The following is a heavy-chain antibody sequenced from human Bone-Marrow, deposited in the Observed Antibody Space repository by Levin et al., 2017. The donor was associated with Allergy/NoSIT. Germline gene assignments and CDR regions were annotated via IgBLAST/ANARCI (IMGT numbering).Heavy chain of an antibody. D-gene: IGHD3-16*01. V-gene: IGHV3-23*01. CDR2: ISGSGGST. CDR1: GFTFKNYA. CDR3: AKDPEGGFYFDL. J-gene: IGHJ4*02. Sequence: QAGGSLRLSCAASGFTFKNYAMTWVRQAPGRGLEWVSNISGSGGSTYYADSVKGRFTISRDNSKNTLYLLMNSLRAEDTAVYYCAKDPEGGFYFDLWGQGTVVTVSS.